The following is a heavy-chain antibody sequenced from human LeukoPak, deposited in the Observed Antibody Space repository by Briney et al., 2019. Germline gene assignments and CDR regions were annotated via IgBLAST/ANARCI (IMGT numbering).Heavy chain of an antibody. J-gene: IGHJ4*02. CDR1: GGSINTSSYY. Sequence: SETLSLTCTVSGGSINTSSYYWGWIRQPPGKDLEWIGSISYSGSTNYNPSLKSRVTISADTSKNQFSLKVSSVTAADTAVYYCARDRGIQLWSHFDYWGQGTLVTVSS. CDR2: ISYSGST. D-gene: IGHD5-18*01. CDR3: ARDRGIQLWSHFDY. V-gene: IGHV4-39*07.